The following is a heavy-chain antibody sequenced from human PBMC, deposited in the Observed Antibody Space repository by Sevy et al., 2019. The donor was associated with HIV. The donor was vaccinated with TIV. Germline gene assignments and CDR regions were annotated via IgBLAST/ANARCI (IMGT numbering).Heavy chain of an antibody. CDR1: GYTFTSYD. V-gene: IGHV1-8*01. J-gene: IGHJ6*02. CDR2: MNPNSGNT. D-gene: IGHD3-3*01. Sequence: ASVKVSCKASGYTFTSYDINWVRQATGQGLEWMGWMNPNSGNTGYAQKFQGRVTMTRNTSISTAYKELRSLRSEDTAVYYCAQGPIYDFWSGYYTGLGTTYYYYGMDVWGQGTTVTVSS. CDR3: AQGPIYDFWSGYYTGLGTTYYYYGMDV.